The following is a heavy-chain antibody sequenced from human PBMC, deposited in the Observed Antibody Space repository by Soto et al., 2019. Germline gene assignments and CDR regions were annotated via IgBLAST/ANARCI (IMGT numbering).Heavy chain of an antibody. J-gene: IGHJ6*02. CDR3: AKSRDAYNFYFYYGMDV. Sequence: GGSLRLSCAASGFTLSNYVMHWVRQTPGKGLEWVALILYDGSNKYYGDSVKGRFTISRDNSKNTLYLQVSSLRAEDTAVYYCAKSRDAYNFYFYYGMDVWGQGTTVTVSS. V-gene: IGHV3-30*18. CDR2: ILYDGSNK. D-gene: IGHD2-2*01. CDR1: GFTLSNYV.